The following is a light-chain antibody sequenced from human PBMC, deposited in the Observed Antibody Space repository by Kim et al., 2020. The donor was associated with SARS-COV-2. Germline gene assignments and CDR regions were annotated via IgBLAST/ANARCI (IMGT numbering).Light chain of an antibody. CDR1: QSVSSY. CDR3: QQRSNWPPRYT. CDR2: DAS. Sequence: EIVLTQSPATLSLSPGERATLSCSASQSVSSYLAWYQQKPGQAPRLLIYDASNSATGIPARFSGSGSGTDFTLTISSREPEDFAVYYCQQRSNWPPRYTFGQGTKLEI. J-gene: IGKJ2*01. V-gene: IGKV3-11*01.